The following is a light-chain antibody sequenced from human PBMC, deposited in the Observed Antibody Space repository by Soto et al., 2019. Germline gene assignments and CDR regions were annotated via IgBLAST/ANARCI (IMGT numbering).Light chain of an antibody. CDR1: QTISSW. J-gene: IGKJ1*01. CDR2: KAS. V-gene: IGKV1-5*03. CDR3: QHFNSYSEA. Sequence: DIQMTQSPSTLSGSVGYRVTITCRASQTISSWLAWYQQKTGKAPTLLIYKASTLKSGVPSRFSGSGSGTEFTLTLSSLPPDDFATYYCQHFNSYSEAFGQGTKVDIK.